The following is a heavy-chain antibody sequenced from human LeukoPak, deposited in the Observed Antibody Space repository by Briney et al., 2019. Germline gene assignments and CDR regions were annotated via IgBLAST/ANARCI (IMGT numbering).Heavy chain of an antibody. D-gene: IGHD2-15*01. CDR2: ISGSGESR. CDR1: GFTFSNHD. CDR3: ARRDNVVVVAAFDS. J-gene: IGHJ5*02. Sequence: GGSLRLSCEVSGFTFSNHDMAWVRQAPGKGLDGVSRISGSGESRDYIDSVESRFTISRDNSKNMLYLEMTSLRDEDTAVYYCARRDNVVVVAAFDSWGQGTLVTVSS. V-gene: IGHV3-23*01.